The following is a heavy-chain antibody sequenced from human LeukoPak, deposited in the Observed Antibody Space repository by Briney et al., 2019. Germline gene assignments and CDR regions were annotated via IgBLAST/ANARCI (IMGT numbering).Heavy chain of an antibody. CDR2: VYYSGTT. V-gene: IGHV4-39*01. J-gene: IGHJ5*02. Sequence: SETLSLTCTVSGGSISGSTYYWGWIRQPPGKGLGWMGNVYYSGTTYYNPSPKSRVTISVDTSKNQFSLKLSSVPAADTAVYYCARRGGAHIHNWFDPWGQGTLVTVSS. D-gene: IGHD3-16*01. CDR3: ARRGGAHIHNWFDP. CDR1: GGSISGSTYY.